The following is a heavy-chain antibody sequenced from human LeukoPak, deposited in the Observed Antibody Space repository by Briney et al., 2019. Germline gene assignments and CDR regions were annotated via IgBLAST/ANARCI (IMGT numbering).Heavy chain of an antibody. CDR1: GFTFSSYG. D-gene: IGHD1-26*01. J-gene: IGHJ4*02. CDR3: AKFGTVGATIVDY. V-gene: IGHV3-30*02. Sequence: GGSLRLSCATSGFTFSSYGMHWVRQAPGKGLEAVAFIRHDGSNKYYADSVKGRFTISRDNSKKTLYLQMHTLRAEDTAVYYCAKFGTVGATIVDYWGQGTLVTVSS. CDR2: IRHDGSNK.